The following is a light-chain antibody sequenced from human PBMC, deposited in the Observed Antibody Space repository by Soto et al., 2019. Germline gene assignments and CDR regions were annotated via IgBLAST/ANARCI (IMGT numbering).Light chain of an antibody. CDR3: ATWDDSLNGVV. CDR2: SNN. CDR1: SFNVGGNT. V-gene: IGLV1-44*01. J-gene: IGLJ2*01. Sequence: QSVLTQPPSASGTPGQRVTISCSGSSFNVGGNTVNWYQQVTGTAPKFLINSNNQRPSGVPDRFSGSKSGTSASLAISGLQSADEADYYCATWDDSLNGVVFGGGTKLTVL.